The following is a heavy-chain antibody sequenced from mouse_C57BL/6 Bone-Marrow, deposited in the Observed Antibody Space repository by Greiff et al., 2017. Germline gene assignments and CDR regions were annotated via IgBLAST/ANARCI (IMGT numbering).Heavy chain of an antibody. CDR2: ISNGGGST. CDR3: AKGYDYDEYYYAMDY. CDR1: GFTFSDYY. Sequence: DVKLVESGGGLVQPGGSLKLSCAASGFTFSDYYMYWVRQTPEKRLEWVAYISNGGGSTYYPDTVKGRFTISRDNAKNTLYLQMSRLKSEDTAMYYCAKGYDYDEYYYAMDYWGQGTSVTVSS. J-gene: IGHJ4*01. V-gene: IGHV5-12*01. D-gene: IGHD2-4*01.